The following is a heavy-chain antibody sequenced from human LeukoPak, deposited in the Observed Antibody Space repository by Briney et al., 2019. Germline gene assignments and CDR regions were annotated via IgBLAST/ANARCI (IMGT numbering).Heavy chain of an antibody. V-gene: IGHV4-39*07. CDR2: IYYSGNT. CDR3: ARDPFKSSFDS. CDR1: GDSISNSNYY. D-gene: IGHD6-6*01. Sequence: SETLSLTCTVSGDSISNSNYYWGWIRQPPGKGLEWIGSIYYSGNTYYTPSLKSRVTISIDTSKKQFSLKLSSVTAADTAVYYCARDPFKSSFDSWGQGTLVTVSS. J-gene: IGHJ4*02.